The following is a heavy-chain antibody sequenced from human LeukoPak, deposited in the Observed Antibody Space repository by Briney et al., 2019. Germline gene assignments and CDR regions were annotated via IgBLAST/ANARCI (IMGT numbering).Heavy chain of an antibody. V-gene: IGHV1-2*02. CDR2: INPNSGGT. CDR3: ASVFWYSSSWSFDY. J-gene: IGHJ4*02. D-gene: IGHD6-13*01. Sequence: ASVKVSCKASGYTFTGYYMHWVRQAPGQGLEWMEWINPNSGGTNYAQKFQGRVTMTRDTSISTAYMELSRLRSDDTAVYYCASVFWYSSSWSFDYWGQGTLVTVSS. CDR1: GYTFTGYY.